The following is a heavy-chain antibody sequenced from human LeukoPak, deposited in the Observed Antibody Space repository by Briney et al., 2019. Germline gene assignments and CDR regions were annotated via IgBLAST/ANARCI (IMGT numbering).Heavy chain of an antibody. CDR3: ARVVSGWYGGVYYYYMDV. J-gene: IGHJ6*03. Sequence: SVKVSRKASGGTFSSYAISWVRQAPGQGLEWMGRIIPIFGTANYAQKFQGRVTITTDESTSTAYMELSSLRSEDTAVYYCARVVSGWYGGVYYYYMDVWGKGTTVTVSS. D-gene: IGHD6-19*01. CDR2: IIPIFGTA. V-gene: IGHV1-69*05. CDR1: GGTFSSYA.